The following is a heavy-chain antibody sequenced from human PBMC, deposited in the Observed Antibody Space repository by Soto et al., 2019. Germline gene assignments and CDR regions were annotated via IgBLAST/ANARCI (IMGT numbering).Heavy chain of an antibody. CDR1: GFTFSTSA. Sequence: PGGSLRLSCAASGFTFSTSAMHWVRQAPGKGLEWVAMISHDGSHEYYGDSVKGRFSVSRDNSHNILHLQMNSIRIEDTAVYFCARKTDHRLVRGWLDPWGQGTLVTVSS. J-gene: IGHJ5*02. CDR3: ARKTDHRLVRGWLDP. V-gene: IGHV3-30-3*01. CDR2: ISHDGSHE. D-gene: IGHD3-10*01.